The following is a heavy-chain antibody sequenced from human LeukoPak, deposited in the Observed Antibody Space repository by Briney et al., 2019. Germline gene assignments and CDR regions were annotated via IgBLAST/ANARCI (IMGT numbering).Heavy chain of an antibody. CDR1: GGSFSGYY. J-gene: IGHJ4*02. CDR3: ARLPRAQNGWFRPPGGYYFDY. Sequence: SETLSLTCAVYGGSFSGYYWSWIRQPPGKGLEWIGEINHSGSTNYNPSLKSRVTISVDTSKNQFSLKLSSVTAADTAVYYCARLPRAQNGWFRPPGGYYFDYWGQGTLVTVSS. D-gene: IGHD6-19*01. CDR2: INHSGST. V-gene: IGHV4-34*01.